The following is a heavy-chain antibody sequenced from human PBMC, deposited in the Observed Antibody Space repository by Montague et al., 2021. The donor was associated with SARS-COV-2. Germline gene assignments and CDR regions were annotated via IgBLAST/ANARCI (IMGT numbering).Heavy chain of an antibody. Sequence: SETLSLTCTVSGASITSSNWWNWVRQPPGKGLEWIGQIYHSGSTNYNPSLKSRLTLSLDKSKNQFSLDLSSVTAADTAVYYCARQIQQVVLSPAKLTYWFDHWGLGTLVTVAS. D-gene: IGHD2-15*01. J-gene: IGHJ5*02. CDR2: IYHSGST. CDR3: ARQIQQVVLSPAKLTYWFDH. CDR1: GASITSSNW. V-gene: IGHV4-4*02.